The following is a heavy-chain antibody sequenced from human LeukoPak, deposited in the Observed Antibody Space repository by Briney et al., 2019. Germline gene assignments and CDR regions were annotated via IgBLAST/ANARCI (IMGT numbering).Heavy chain of an antibody. Sequence: PSGTLSLTCTVSGGSISSGSHYWGWIRQPPGKGLEWIGSIYYSGNIYYNPSLKSRVVISVDTSKTQFSLKLNSVTTADTAVYYCARGTDAYKVGNYWGQGTLVTVSS. D-gene: IGHD5-24*01. V-gene: IGHV4-39*07. CDR1: GGSISSGSHY. CDR2: IYYSGNI. CDR3: ARGTDAYKVGNY. J-gene: IGHJ4*02.